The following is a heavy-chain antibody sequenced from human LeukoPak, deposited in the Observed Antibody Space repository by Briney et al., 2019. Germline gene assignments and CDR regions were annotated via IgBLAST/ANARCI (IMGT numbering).Heavy chain of an antibody. CDR2: IYTSGST. V-gene: IGHV4-4*07. J-gene: IGHJ3*02. Sequence: SETLSLTCTVSGGSISSYYWSWIRQPAGKGLEWIGRIYTSGSTNYNPSLKSRVTMSVDTSKNQFSLKLSSVTAADTAVYYCARSLGGYYDRKDDAFDIWGQGTMVTVSS. CDR3: ARSLGGYYDRKDDAFDI. D-gene: IGHD3-22*01. CDR1: GGSISSYY.